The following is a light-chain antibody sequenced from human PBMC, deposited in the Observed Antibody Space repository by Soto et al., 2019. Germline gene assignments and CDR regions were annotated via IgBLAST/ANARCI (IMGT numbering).Light chain of an antibody. CDR1: SSNVGGYNY. CDR2: DVS. CDR3: CSYEGIYTSYV. J-gene: IGLJ1*01. Sequence: QSVLTQPRSVSGSPGQSVTISCTGTSSNVGGYNYVSWYQQHPGKVPKLLIYDVSKWPSGVPDRFSGSKSGNTASLTISGLQAEDEADYYCCSYEGIYTSYVFGTGTKVTVL. V-gene: IGLV2-11*01.